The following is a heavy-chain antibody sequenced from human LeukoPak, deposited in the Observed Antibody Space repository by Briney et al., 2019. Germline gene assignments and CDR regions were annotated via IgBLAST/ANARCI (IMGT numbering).Heavy chain of an antibody. V-gene: IGHV4-59*08. CDR3: ARHQTTMIVVPGAFDI. D-gene: IGHD3-22*01. CDR2: IYYSGST. J-gene: IGHJ3*02. CDR1: GGSISSYY. Sequence: SSETLSLTCTVSGGSISSYYWSWIRQPPGKGLEWIGYIYYSGSTNYNPSLKSRVTISVDTSKNQFSLKLSSVTAADTAVYYCARHQTTMIVVPGAFDIWGQGTMVTVSS.